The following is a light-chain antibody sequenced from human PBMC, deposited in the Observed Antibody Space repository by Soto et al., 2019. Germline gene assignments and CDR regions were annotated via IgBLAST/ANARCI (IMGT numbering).Light chain of an antibody. V-gene: IGKV3-15*01. J-gene: IGKJ1*01. CDR2: GAS. CDR3: QQYNNWWRT. CDR1: QSVSSN. Sequence: EIVMTQLLAALSVSPGERATLSCRASQSVSSNLAWYQQKPGQAPRLLIYGASTRATGIPARFSGSGSGTEFTLTISSLQSEDFAIYYCQQYNNWWRTFGQGTKVDIK.